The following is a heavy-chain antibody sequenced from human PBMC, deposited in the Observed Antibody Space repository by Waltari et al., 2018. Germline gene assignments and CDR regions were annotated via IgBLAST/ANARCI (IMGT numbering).Heavy chain of an antibody. CDR2: VDPEDGET. CDR1: GYTFTDYY. V-gene: IGHV1-69-2*01. Sequence: EVQLVQSGAEVKKPGATVKISCKASGYTFTDYYMHWVQQAPGKGLEWMGRVDPEDGETKYAEKLQGRVTITADTSTDTAYMELSSLRSEDTAVYYCATFRPQSYSSSWYYYYYMDVWGKGTTVTVSS. D-gene: IGHD6-13*01. J-gene: IGHJ6*03. CDR3: ATFRPQSYSSSWYYYYYMDV.